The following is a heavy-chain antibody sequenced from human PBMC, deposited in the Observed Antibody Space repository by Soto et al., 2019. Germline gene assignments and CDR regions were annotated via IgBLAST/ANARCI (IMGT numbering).Heavy chain of an antibody. CDR2: FYHSGST. CDR1: GVSISSADYS. CDR3: DSSGYTRCLDY. Sequence: PSETLSLTCVVSGVSISSADYSWSWIRQPPGKGLEWIGYFYHSGSTYDNPSLKNRVTISIDRSKNHFSLNLASVTAADTATYFSDSSGYTRCLDYWGQGTLVTVSS. V-gene: IGHV4-30-2*01. D-gene: IGHD3-22*01. J-gene: IGHJ4*02.